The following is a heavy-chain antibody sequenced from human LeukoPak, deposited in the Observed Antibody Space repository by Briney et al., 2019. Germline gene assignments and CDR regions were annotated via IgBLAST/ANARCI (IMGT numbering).Heavy chain of an antibody. Sequence: PGGSLRLSCAASGFTFSDYYMSWIRQAPGKGLEWVSYISSSGSTIYYADSVKGRFTISRDNAKNSLYLQMNSLRAEDTAVYYCARVTNWNYVFWFDPWGQGTLATVSS. CDR1: GFTFSDYY. CDR2: ISSSGSTI. J-gene: IGHJ5*02. D-gene: IGHD1-7*01. V-gene: IGHV3-11*01. CDR3: ARVTNWNYVFWFDP.